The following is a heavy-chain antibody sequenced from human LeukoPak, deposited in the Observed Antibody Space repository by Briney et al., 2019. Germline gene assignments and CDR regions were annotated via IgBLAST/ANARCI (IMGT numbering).Heavy chain of an antibody. CDR1: GFIFRNYE. CDR3: ARDRGGSGSYFYDAFDI. Sequence: GGSLRLSCAASGFIFRNYEMNWVRQAPGKGLEWVSHISGSGTTTCYAESVKGRFTLSRDNAKNSLDLQMNSLRAEDTAVYYCARDRGGSGSYFYDAFDIWGQGTMVTVSS. CDR2: ISGSGTTT. J-gene: IGHJ3*02. D-gene: IGHD3-10*01. V-gene: IGHV3-48*03.